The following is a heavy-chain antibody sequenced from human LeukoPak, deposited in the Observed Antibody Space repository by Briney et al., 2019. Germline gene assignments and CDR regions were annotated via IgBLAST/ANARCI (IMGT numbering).Heavy chain of an antibody. V-gene: IGHV4-59*12. Sequence: PETLDLTCTVSGDSTDSYYLSWIRQPPGKGLEWIGYIYYRGTTSYNPFLKSRVTISVDTSKNQFSLKLNSVTAADTAVYARLPRYSGYDHCDYWGRGILLNVPS. CDR2: IYYRGTT. CDR1: GDSTDSYY. J-gene: IGHJ4*02. D-gene: IGHD5-12*01. CDR3: LPRYSGYDHCDY.